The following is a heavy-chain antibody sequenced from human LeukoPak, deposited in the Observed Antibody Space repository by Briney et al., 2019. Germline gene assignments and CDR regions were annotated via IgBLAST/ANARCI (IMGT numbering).Heavy chain of an antibody. V-gene: IGHV4-34*01. D-gene: IGHD4-17*01. Sequence: SETLSLTCAVYGGSFSGYYWSWIRQPPGKGLEWIGEINHSGSTNYNPSLKSRVTISVDTSKNQFSLKLSSVTAADTAVYYCARGRDYGDYKGNWFDPWGQGTLVTVSS. CDR2: INHSGST. J-gene: IGHJ5*02. CDR3: ARGRDYGDYKGNWFDP. CDR1: GGSFSGYY.